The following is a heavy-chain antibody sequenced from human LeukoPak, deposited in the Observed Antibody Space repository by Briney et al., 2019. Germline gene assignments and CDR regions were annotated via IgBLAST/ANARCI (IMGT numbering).Heavy chain of an antibody. J-gene: IGHJ5*02. D-gene: IGHD2-2*01. V-gene: IGHV3-74*01. CDR3: NVVPAASNWFDP. CDR2: IKSDGSNI. Sequence: GGSLRLSCAASGFTFRTYWMHWVRQAPGKGLVWVSRIKSDGSNILYGDSVKGRFTISRDNSKNTLYLQMNSLRAEDTAVYYCNVVPAASNWFDPWGQGTLVTVSS. CDR1: GFTFRTYW.